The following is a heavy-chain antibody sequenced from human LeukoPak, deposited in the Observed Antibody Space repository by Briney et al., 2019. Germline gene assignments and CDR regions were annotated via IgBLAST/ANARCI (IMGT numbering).Heavy chain of an antibody. V-gene: IGHV4-59*08. Sequence: SETLSLTCTVSGGSISTYYWTWIRQPPGKGLEWIGYIYYSGSANYNPSLQSRVTISVDTSKNQFSLKLSSVTAADTAVYYCARRGYSLREYFQHWGQGTLVTVSS. J-gene: IGHJ1*01. CDR2: IYYSGSA. CDR3: ARRGYSLREYFQH. D-gene: IGHD2-15*01. CDR1: GGSISTYY.